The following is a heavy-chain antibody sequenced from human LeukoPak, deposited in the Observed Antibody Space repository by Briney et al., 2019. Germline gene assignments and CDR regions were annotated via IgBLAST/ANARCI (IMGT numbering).Heavy chain of an antibody. Sequence: SETLSLTCTVSGGSISSYYCSWIRQPPGKGLEWFGYNYYSASTNYNLSFKSRVTIAVDTYKNQFSLKLSSVTAADTAVYYCVRHAIRSSSSFFDYWGQGTMVSVS. CDR3: VRHAIRSSSSFFDY. J-gene: IGHJ4*02. CDR2: NYYSAST. CDR1: GGSISSYY. V-gene: IGHV4-59*08. D-gene: IGHD6-6*01.